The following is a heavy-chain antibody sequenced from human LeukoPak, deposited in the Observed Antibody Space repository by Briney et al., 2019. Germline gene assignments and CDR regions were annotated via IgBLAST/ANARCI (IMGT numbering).Heavy chain of an antibody. CDR2: INPNSGGT. V-gene: IGHV1-2*02. J-gene: IGHJ4*02. CDR3: ARMGIAEGGNSCDY. CDR1: GYTFTGYY. D-gene: IGHD6-13*01. Sequence: EASVKVSCKASGYTFTGYYMHWVRQAPGQGLEWMGWINPNSGGTNYTQKFPGRVTMTRDTSISTAYMELSRLRSDDTAVYYCARMGIAEGGNSCDYWGQGTLVTVSS.